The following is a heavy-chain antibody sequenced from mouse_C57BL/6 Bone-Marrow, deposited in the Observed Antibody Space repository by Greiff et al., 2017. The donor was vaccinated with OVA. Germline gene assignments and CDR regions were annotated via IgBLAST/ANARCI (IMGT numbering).Heavy chain of an antibody. D-gene: IGHD1-1*01. CDR1: GYTFTSYW. V-gene: IGHV1-61*01. J-gene: IGHJ2*01. CDR3: ARGGGTTVVASYSFAY. Sequence: QVQLQQPGAELVRPGSSVKLSCKASGYTFTSYWMDWVKQRPGQGLEWIGNIYPSDSETHYNQKFKDKATLTVDKSSSTSYMQLSSLTSEDSAVYYCARGGGTTVVASYSFAYWGQGTTLTVSS. CDR2: IYPSDSET.